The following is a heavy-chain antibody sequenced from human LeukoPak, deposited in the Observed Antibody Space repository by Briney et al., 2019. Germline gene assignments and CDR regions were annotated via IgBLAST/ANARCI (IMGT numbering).Heavy chain of an antibody. V-gene: IGHV3-23*01. CDR3: AKSGAATGSRQYFQH. CDR2: ISGSGGGT. D-gene: IGHD6-25*01. J-gene: IGHJ1*01. Sequence: GGSLRLSCAASGFTLNSYAMSWVRQAPGKGLEWVSGISGSGGGTYYADSVKGRFTISRDNSKSTLFLQVNGLRAEDTAVYYCAKSGAATGSRQYFQHWGQGTLVTVSS. CDR1: GFTLNSYA.